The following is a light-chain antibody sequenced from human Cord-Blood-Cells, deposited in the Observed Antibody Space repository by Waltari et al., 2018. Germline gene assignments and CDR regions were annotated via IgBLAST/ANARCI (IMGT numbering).Light chain of an antibody. CDR2: EGS. Sequence: QSALPQPASVPGSPGQSITISCTGTSSDVGSYNLVSWYQQHPGKAPKLMIYEGSKRPSGVSNRFSGSKSGNTASLTIAGLQAEDEADYYCCSYAGSRVFGGGTKLTVL. J-gene: IGLJ3*02. V-gene: IGLV2-23*01. CDR3: CSYAGSRV. CDR1: SSDVGSYNL.